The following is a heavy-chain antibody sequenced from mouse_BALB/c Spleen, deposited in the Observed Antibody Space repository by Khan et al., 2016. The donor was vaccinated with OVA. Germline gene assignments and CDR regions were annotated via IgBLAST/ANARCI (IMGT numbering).Heavy chain of an antibody. CDR3: TMGMYYGSSYDYYAMDY. D-gene: IGHD1-1*01. CDR1: GFTFSNYW. V-gene: IGHV6-6*02. Sequence: VQLKESGGGLVQPGGSMKLSCVASGFTFSNYWMNWVRQSPEKGLEWVAEIRLKSNNYATHYAESVKGRFTISSAASKSSVYLQLNNLRAEDTGIYYCTMGMYYGSSYDYYAMDYGGQGTSVTVSS. J-gene: IGHJ4*01. CDR2: IRLKSNNYAT.